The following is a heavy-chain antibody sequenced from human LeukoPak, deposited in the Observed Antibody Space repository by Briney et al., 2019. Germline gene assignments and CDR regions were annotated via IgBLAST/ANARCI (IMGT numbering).Heavy chain of an antibody. CDR1: GYTFTSYA. CDR3: ARGTSRSVAGQGY. D-gene: IGHD6-19*01. Sequence: ASVKVSCKASGYTFTSYAMHWVRQAPGQRLEWMGWINAGNGNTKYSQKFQGRVTITRDTSASTAYMELSSLGSEDTAVYYCARGTSRSVAGQGYWGQGTLVTVSS. V-gene: IGHV1-3*01. J-gene: IGHJ4*02. CDR2: INAGNGNT.